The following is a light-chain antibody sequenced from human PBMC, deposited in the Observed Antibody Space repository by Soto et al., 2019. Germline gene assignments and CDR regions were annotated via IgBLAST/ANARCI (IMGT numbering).Light chain of an antibody. CDR1: SSDVGGYNY. CDR2: EVS. V-gene: IGLV2-8*01. CDR3: SSYAGSNNLV. J-gene: IGLJ3*02. Sequence: QSALTQPPSASGSPGQSVTISCTGTSSDVGGYNYVSWYQQHPGKAPKLMIYEVSKRPSWVPDRFSGSKSVNTASLTVSGIQAEDEADYYCSSYAGSNNLVFGGVTKLTVL.